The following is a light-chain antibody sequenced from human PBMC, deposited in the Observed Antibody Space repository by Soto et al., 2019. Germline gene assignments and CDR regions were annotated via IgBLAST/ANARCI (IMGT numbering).Light chain of an antibody. J-gene: IGLJ1*01. CDR3: KSYDSNLSGSV. Sequence: QAVVTQPPSVSGAPGQTVTISCTGNSSNIGAGYDVHWYQQLPGTAPKLLIYGNNNRPSGVPGRFSGSKSGTSGSLTITGLQADDEADYYCKSYDSNLSGSVFGTATKLTVL. V-gene: IGLV1-40*01. CDR1: SSNIGAGYD. CDR2: GNN.